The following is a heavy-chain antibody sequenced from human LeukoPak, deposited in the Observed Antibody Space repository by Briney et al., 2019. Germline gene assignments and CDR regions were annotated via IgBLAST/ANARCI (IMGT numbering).Heavy chain of an antibody. CDR1: GYTLTELS. CDR3: ATAEAYCGGDCYSSPYYYMDV. D-gene: IGHD2-21*01. CDR2: CDPEDGET. V-gene: IGHV1-24*01. Sequence: ASVKVSCKVSGYTLTELSMHWVRQAPGKGLEWMGGCDPEDGETIYAQKFQGRVTMTEDPSTDAAYMELSSLRSEDTAVYYCATAEAYCGGDCYSSPYYYMDVWGKGTTVTVSS. J-gene: IGHJ6*03.